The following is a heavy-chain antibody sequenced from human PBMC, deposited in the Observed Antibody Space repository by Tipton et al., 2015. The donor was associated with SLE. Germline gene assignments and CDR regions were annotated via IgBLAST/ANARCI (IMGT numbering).Heavy chain of an antibody. CDR2: FSSSGSYI. V-gene: IGHV3-21*01. D-gene: IGHD5-24*01. CDR3: ARGRSNRDGHNYMDS. CDR1: GFTFSSYG. Sequence: SLRLSCAASGFTFSSYGMNWVRQAPGQGLQWVSSFSSSGSYIYYADSVKGRFTISRDNAKNSLYLQMNSLRAEDTAVYFCARGRSNRDGHNYMDSWGQGTLVTVSS. J-gene: IGHJ5*02.